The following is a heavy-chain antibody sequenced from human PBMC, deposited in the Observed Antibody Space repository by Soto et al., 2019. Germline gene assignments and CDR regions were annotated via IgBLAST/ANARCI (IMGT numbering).Heavy chain of an antibody. CDR3: ARGGVAVAGRSTLLY. J-gene: IGHJ4*02. D-gene: IGHD6-19*01. V-gene: IGHV3-30-3*01. Sequence: GGSLRLSCAASGFTFSSYAMHWVRQAPGKGLEWVAVISYDGSNKYYADSVKGRFTISRDNSKNTLYLQMNSLRAEDTAVYYCARGGVAVAGRSTLLYWGQGTLVTVSS. CDR1: GFTFSSYA. CDR2: ISYDGSNK.